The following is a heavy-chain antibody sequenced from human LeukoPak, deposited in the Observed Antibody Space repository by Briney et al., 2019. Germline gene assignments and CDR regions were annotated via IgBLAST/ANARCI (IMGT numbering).Heavy chain of an antibody. CDR1: GGSISGSY. CDR3: TRGIESYGDYGY. J-gene: IGHJ4*02. V-gene: IGHV4-59*01. Sequence: AETLSLTCTVSGGSISGSYWSWIRQPPGKGLEWIAYMYNSGSTNYNPSLKSRVTISIDTSKNQFSLKLSSLTAADTAIYYCTRGIESYGDYGYWGQGILITVSS. CDR2: MYNSGST. D-gene: IGHD4-17*01.